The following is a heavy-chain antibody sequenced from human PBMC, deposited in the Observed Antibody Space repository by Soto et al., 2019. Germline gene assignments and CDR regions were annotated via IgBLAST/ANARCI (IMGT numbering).Heavy chain of an antibody. CDR2: IYYSGST. J-gene: IGHJ6*02. CDR1: GGSISSGGYY. Sequence: QVQLQESGPGLVKPSQTLSLTYTVSGGSISSGGYYWSWIRQHPGKGLEWIGYIYYSGSTYYNPSLKSRVTISVDTSKNQFSLKLSSVTAADTAVYYCARVSSGSYYYAPGYYYGMDVWGQGTTVTVSS. CDR3: ARVSSGSYYYAPGYYYGMDV. V-gene: IGHV4-31*03. D-gene: IGHD3-10*01.